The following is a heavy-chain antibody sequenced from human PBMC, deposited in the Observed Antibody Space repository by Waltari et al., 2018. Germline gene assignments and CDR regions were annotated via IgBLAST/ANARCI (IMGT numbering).Heavy chain of an antibody. V-gene: IGHV3-15*01. Sequence: EVQLVESGGGLVKPGGSLRLSCAASGFTFSNAWMSCVRQAPGRGLEWVGRIKSKTDGGTTDYAAPVKGRFTISRDDSKNTLYLQMNSLKTEDTAVYYCTTGYDSSGYSGTFDYWGQGTLVTVSS. CDR2: IKSKTDGGTT. D-gene: IGHD3-22*01. CDR1: GFTFSNAW. CDR3: TTGYDSSGYSGTFDY. J-gene: IGHJ4*02.